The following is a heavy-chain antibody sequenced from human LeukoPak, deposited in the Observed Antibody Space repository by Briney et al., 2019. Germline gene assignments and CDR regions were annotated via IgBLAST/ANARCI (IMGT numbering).Heavy chain of an antibody. Sequence: GGSLRLSCAASGFTFSTYAMSWVRQAPGKGLEWVSGISGSGGTTHYADSVKGRFTISRDNSKNTLYLQMNSLRAEDTAVYYCARDPFGAFDIWGQGTMVTVSS. D-gene: IGHD3-3*01. CDR1: GFTFSTYA. J-gene: IGHJ3*02. CDR2: ISGSGGTT. V-gene: IGHV3-23*01. CDR3: ARDPFGAFDI.